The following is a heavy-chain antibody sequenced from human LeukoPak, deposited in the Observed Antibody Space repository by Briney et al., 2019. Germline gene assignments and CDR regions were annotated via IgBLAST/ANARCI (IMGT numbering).Heavy chain of an antibody. D-gene: IGHD3-9*01. J-gene: IGHJ4*02. CDR1: VYSIIRGSY. Sequence: LETLSLTPTDSVYSIIRGSYWVWFRQPPGRGREWIGNIYHSGSTYYKPTLKRRVTLSLDTSKNKLCLRMSTVTAADMAVYNSARRTTYFGWIPSKSPSCFDYWGQGTRVTVSS. V-gene: IGHV4-38-2*02. CDR3: ARRTTYFGWIPSKSPSCFDY. CDR2: IYHSGST.